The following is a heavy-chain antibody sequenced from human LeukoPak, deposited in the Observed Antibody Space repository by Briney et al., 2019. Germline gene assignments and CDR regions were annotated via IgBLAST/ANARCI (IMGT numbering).Heavy chain of an antibody. J-gene: IGHJ6*03. CDR1: GGTFSSSA. CDR2: IIPIFGTA. V-gene: IGHV1-69*05. D-gene: IGHD6-6*01. CDR3: AKSIAARPGYYYYMDV. Sequence: SVKVSCKASGGTFSSSAISWVRQAPGQGLEWMGGIIPIFGTANYAQKFQGRVTITTDESTSTAYMELSSLRSEDTAVYYCAKSIAARPGYYYYMDVWGKGTTVTVSS.